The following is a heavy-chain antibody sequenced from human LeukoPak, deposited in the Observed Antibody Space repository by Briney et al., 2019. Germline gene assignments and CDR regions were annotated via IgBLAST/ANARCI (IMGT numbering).Heavy chain of an antibody. Sequence: PGGSLRLSCAASGFTFSSYGMHWVRQAPGKGLEWVAVISYDGSNKYYADSVKGRFTISGDNSKNTLYLQMNSLRAEDTAVYYCAKASGWYYYDSSGYPDSYFDYWGQGTLVTVSS. V-gene: IGHV3-30*18. CDR3: AKASGWYYYDSSGYPDSYFDY. CDR1: GFTFSSYG. CDR2: ISYDGSNK. J-gene: IGHJ4*02. D-gene: IGHD3-22*01.